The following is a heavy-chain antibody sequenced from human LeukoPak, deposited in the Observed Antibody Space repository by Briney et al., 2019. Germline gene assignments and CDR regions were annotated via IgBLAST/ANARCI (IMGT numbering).Heavy chain of an antibody. V-gene: IGHV3-15*01. Sequence: PGGSLRLSCAASGFTFSNAWMSWVRQAPGKGLEWVGRIKSKTDGGTTDYAAPVKGRFTISRDDSKNTLYLQMNSLKTEDTAVYYCTTDYGWFGELERWGQGTLVTVSS. CDR2: IKSKTDGGTT. J-gene: IGHJ4*02. CDR3: TTDYGWFGELER. CDR1: GFTFSNAW. D-gene: IGHD3-10*01.